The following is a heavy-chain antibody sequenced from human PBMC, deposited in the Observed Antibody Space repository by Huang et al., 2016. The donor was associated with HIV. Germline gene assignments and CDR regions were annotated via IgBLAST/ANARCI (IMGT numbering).Heavy chain of an antibody. CDR2: GSANSGDS. CDR3: VRESLYFGDFLFDH. D-gene: IGHD3-10*01. V-gene: IGHV1-18*04. J-gene: IGHJ4*02. CDR1: GFTFTNYG. Sequence: QVQLVQSGAEVKRPGASLKVSCKTSGFTFTNYGFRWVRQAPGQGIEGLGWGSANSGDSNYEVVVEGRVFMTTDTSSGTAYMELRGLTSDDTGTYYCVRESLYFGDFLFDHWGQGTPVTVSA.